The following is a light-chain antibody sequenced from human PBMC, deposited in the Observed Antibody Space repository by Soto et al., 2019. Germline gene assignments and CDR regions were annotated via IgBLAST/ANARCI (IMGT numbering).Light chain of an antibody. CDR1: QGVRSN. Sequence: EIVMTQSPATLSVSPGERATLSCRASQGVRSNLAWYQQKPGQAPRPLIYTASTRATGVPARFSGSGSGTEFTLTISSLQSEDFAVYYCHQYNYWPTFGQGTKVDIK. V-gene: IGKV3-15*01. CDR3: HQYNYWPT. J-gene: IGKJ1*01. CDR2: TAS.